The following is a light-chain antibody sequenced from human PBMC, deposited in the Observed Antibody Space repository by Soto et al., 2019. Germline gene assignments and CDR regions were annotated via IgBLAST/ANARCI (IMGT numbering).Light chain of an antibody. CDR3: QQYGSSIKT. CDR1: QSVSSNY. V-gene: IGKV3-20*01. Sequence: EIVLTQFPVTLSLSPGARATLSCSASQSVSSNYLAGYQQRPGQPPNLLIFGASSGATGIPDRFSGSGSGTDFTLTISRLEPEDFAVYYCQQYGSSIKTLGQGTKVDIK. J-gene: IGKJ1*01. CDR2: GAS.